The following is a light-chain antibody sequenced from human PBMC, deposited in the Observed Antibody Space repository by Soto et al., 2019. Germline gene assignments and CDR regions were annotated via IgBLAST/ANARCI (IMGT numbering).Light chain of an antibody. CDR2: EDT. J-gene: IGLJ3*02. Sequence: QSALTQPASVSGSPGQSITISCTGTSSDVGTYKFVSWYQQHPGKAPTLMIHEDTKRPSGVSNRFSGSKSGNTATLTISGLQPEDEANYYCCSYAGTSFWVFGGGTKLTVL. CDR3: CSYAGTSFWV. V-gene: IGLV2-23*01. CDR1: SSDVGTYKF.